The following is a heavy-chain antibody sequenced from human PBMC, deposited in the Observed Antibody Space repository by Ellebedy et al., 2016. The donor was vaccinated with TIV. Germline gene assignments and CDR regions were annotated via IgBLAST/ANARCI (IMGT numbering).Heavy chain of an antibody. CDR3: SRGLNPVIASDH. D-gene: IGHD2-21*01. CDR2: INRDGSSA. V-gene: IGHV3-74*01. J-gene: IGHJ4*02. Sequence: GESLKISCAASGFTFSNYWIHWVRQAPGKGLVWLSRINRDGSSANYADSVKGRFSISRDNSKNTLYVQMNSLRAEDTAVYFCSRGLNPVIASDHWGQGTLVTVSS. CDR1: GFTFSNYW.